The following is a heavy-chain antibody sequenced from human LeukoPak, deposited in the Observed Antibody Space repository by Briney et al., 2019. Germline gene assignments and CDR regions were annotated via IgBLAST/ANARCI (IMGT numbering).Heavy chain of an antibody. CDR3: ARGSYFDWLSPTFDY. J-gene: IGHJ4*02. CDR2: ISGSGGST. CDR1: GFTFSSYA. Sequence: GGSLRLSCAASGFTFSSYAMSWVRQAPGKGQEWVSAISGSGGSTYYADSVKGRFTISRDNAKNSLYLQMNSLRAEDTAIYYCARGSYFDWLSPTFDYWGQGTLVTVSS. D-gene: IGHD3-9*01. V-gene: IGHV3-23*01.